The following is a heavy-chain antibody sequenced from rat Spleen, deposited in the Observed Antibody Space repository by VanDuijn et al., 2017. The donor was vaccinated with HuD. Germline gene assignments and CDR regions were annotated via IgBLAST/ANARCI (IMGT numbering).Heavy chain of an antibody. CDR3: ARHNSGYGVMDA. CDR1: GFTFSDYN. CDR2: ISYDGDST. V-gene: IGHV5-7*01. Sequence: EVQLVESGGGLVQPGRSLKLSCAASGFTFSDYNVAWVRQAPKKGLGWVATISYDGDSTYYRDSVKGRFTISRDNAKNTQYLQMDSLRSEDTATYYCARHNSGYGVMDAWGQGASVTVSS. D-gene: IGHD4-3*01. J-gene: IGHJ4*01.